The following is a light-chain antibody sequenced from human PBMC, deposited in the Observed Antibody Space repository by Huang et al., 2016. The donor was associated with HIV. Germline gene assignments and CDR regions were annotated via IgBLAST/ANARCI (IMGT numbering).Light chain of an antibody. J-gene: IGKJ5*01. V-gene: IGKV3-15*01. CDR3: QQYNNWLVIT. Sequence: EIVMTQSPATLSVSPGERATLSCRASQSVGSNLDWYQQKPSKAPRLLSYGASTRATGIPARFSGSGSGTEFTLTISSLQSEDFAVYYCQQYNNWLVITFGQGTRLEIK. CDR2: GAS. CDR1: QSVGSN.